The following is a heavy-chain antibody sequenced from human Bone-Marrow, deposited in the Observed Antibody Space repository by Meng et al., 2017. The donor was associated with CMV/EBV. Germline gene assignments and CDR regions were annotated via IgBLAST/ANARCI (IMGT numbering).Heavy chain of an antibody. CDR2: ISGSGVST. Sequence: EVQLLDSGGGLVQSGGSLRLSCVASGFTFSNYALHWVRQAPQKGLEWVSGISGSGVSTNYADSVKGRFTISRDNSKNTLYLQMNSLRAEDTAVYYCARADYGVDYWGQGTLVTVSS. CDR3: ARADYGVDY. J-gene: IGHJ4*02. D-gene: IGHD4-17*01. V-gene: IGHV3-23*01. CDR1: GFTFSNYA.